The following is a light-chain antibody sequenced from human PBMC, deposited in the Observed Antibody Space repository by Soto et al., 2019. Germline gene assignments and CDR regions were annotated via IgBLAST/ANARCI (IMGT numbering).Light chain of an antibody. CDR2: EVS. CDR1: SSDVGGYNY. CDR3: SSYTSSSTAV. J-gene: IGLJ1*01. Sequence: QSALTQPASVSGSPGQSITISCTGTSSDVGGYNYVSWYQQHPGKAPKLMIYEVSNRPSGVSNRFSGSKSDNTASLTISGIQAEDEADYSCSSYTSSSTAVFGTGTKLTVL. V-gene: IGLV2-14*01.